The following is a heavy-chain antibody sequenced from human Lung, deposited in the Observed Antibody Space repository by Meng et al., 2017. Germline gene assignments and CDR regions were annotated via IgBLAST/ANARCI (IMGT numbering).Heavy chain of an antibody. D-gene: IGHD2-21*01. Sequence: QGQLVQSGAEGKKPGASVKVSCKAAGYTFTAYYIHWVRQAPGQGHEWMGRINPNSGGTNFAQKFQGRVIMTRDTSISTAYMELSSLGFDDTAVYYCAKALGWGSSPDYWGQGILVTVSS. CDR1: GYTFTAYY. CDR2: INPNSGGT. V-gene: IGHV1-2*06. CDR3: AKALGWGSSPDY. J-gene: IGHJ4*02.